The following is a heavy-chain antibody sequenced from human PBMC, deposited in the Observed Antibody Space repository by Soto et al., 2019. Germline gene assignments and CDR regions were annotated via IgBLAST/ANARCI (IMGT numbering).Heavy chain of an antibody. CDR2: IFYSGST. J-gene: IGHJ4*02. CDR3: ASPDY. CDR1: GGSISNYY. Sequence: SETLSLTCTVSGGSISNYYWSWIRQPPGRGLEWIGHIFYSGSTNYNPALKSRVTISVDTSKNQSSLKLSSVTAADTAVYYCASPDYWGQGTLVT. V-gene: IGHV4-59*08.